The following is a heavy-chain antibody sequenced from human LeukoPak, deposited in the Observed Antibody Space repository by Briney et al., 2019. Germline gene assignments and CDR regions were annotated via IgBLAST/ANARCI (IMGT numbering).Heavy chain of an antibody. CDR2: ISSSSSYI. J-gene: IGHJ6*02. V-gene: IGHV3-21*01. Sequence: GGSLRLSCAVSGFTFSSYSMNWVRQAPGKGLEWVSSISSSSSYIYYADSVKGRFTISRDNAKNSLYLQMNSLRAEDTAVYYCARDQVVAADYYYYGMDVWGQGTTVTVSS. CDR3: ARDQVVAADYYYYGMDV. D-gene: IGHD2-15*01. CDR1: GFTFSSYS.